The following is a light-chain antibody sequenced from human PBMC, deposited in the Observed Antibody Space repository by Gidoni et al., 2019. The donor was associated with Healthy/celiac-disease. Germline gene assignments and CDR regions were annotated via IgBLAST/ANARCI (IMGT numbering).Light chain of an antibody. CDR3: SSYTSSSTWV. Sequence: QSALTQPASVSGSPGQSITISCTETSSDVGGYNYVSWYQQHPGKAPKLMIYEVSNRPSGVPDRFSGSKSGNTASLTISGLQAEDEADYYCSSYTSSSTWVFGGGAKLTVL. J-gene: IGLJ3*02. V-gene: IGLV2-14*01. CDR2: EVS. CDR1: SSDVGGYNY.